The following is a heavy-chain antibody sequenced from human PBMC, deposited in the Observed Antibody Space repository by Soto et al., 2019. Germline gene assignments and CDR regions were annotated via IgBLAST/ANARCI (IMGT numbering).Heavy chain of an antibody. D-gene: IGHD3-22*01. CDR1: GGSINSSYYY. V-gene: IGHV4-39*01. CDR3: ASDSNGWFDP. CDR2: IYYNGSA. J-gene: IGHJ5*02. Sequence: PSETLSLTCSVSGGSINSSYYYWGWIRQPPGRGLEWIGNIYYNGSAYYNPSLRSRVTISVDTSKNQFSLKLRSVSAADTAVYHCASDSNGWFDPWGQGTLVTVSS.